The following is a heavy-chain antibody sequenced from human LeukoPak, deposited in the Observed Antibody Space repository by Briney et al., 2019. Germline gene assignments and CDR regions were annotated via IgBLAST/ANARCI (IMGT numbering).Heavy chain of an antibody. CDR1: GYPFNSYG. J-gene: IGHJ4*02. CDR3: ARDRTLALDY. V-gene: IGHV1-18*01. Sequence: ASVKVLCKASGYPFNSYGISWVRQASGQGLEWMGWISAYNGNTNYAQKRQGRATMNTDTSTSTAYMELRSLRSDDTAVYYCARDRTLALDYWGQGTLVTVPS. D-gene: IGHD1-1*01. CDR2: ISAYNGNT.